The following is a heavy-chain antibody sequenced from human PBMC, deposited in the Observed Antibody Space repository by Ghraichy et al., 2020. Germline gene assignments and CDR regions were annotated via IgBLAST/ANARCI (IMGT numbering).Heavy chain of an antibody. D-gene: IGHD3-3*01. Sequence: ASVKVSCKASGYTFTSYDINWVRQATGQGLEWMGWMNPNSGNTGYAQKFQGRVTMTSNTSISTAYMELSSLRSEDTAVYYCARGQPRVLRFLEWFRLVRKYYYYYMDVWGKGTTVTVSS. CDR3: ARGQPRVLRFLEWFRLVRKYYYYYMDV. J-gene: IGHJ6*03. V-gene: IGHV1-8*01. CDR2: MNPNSGNT. CDR1: GYTFTSYD.